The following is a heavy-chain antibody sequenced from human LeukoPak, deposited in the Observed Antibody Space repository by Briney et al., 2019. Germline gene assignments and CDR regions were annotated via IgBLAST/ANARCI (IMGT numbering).Heavy chain of an antibody. CDR3: AREVAAAGTIDY. CDR1: GGSFSGYY. V-gene: IGHV4-34*01. Sequence: SETLSLTCAVYGGSFSGYYWSWIRQPPGKGLEWIGEINHSGSANYNPSLKSRVTISVDTSKNQFSLKLSSVTAADTAVYYCAREVAAAGTIDYWGQGTLVTVSS. J-gene: IGHJ4*02. CDR2: INHSGSA. D-gene: IGHD6-13*01.